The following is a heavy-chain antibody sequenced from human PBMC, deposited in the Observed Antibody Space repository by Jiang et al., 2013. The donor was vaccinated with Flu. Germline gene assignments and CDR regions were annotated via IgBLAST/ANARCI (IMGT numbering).Heavy chain of an antibody. V-gene: IGHV4-30-4*01. J-gene: IGHJ3*02. CDR1: TAPSGVVITS. CDR3: AAATSVTMWAFEI. Sequence: LSLTCSVSTAPSGVVITSGVGSASPPGKGLEWIGYIYYSEGGGAHYNPSLQSRLSLSVDTSKNQFSLQLTSMTAADTAVYYCAAATSVTMWAFEIWGQGTVVSVSS. CDR2: IYYSEGGGA. D-gene: IGHD3-10*02.